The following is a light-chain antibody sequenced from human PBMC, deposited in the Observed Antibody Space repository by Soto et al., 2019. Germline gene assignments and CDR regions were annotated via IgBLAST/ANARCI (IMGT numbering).Light chain of an antibody. CDR2: GAS. CDR1: QSVSSN. Sequence: EIVMTQSPATLSVSPGERATLSCRASQSVSSNLAWYQQKPGQAPRLLIYGASTRATGIPAGFSGSGSGTEFTLIISSLQSEDFAVYYCQQYNKWPPYTFGQGTKLEIK. J-gene: IGKJ2*01. CDR3: QQYNKWPPYT. V-gene: IGKV3-15*01.